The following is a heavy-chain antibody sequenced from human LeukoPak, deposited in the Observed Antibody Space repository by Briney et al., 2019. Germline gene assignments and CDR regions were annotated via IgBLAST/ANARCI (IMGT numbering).Heavy chain of an antibody. V-gene: IGHV4-59*01. Sequence: SETLTLTCTVSGGSISSYYWSWIRQPPGKGLEWIGYIYYSGGTNYNPSLKGRVTISVDTSKHQFSLKLSSVIAADTAVYYCARDYEVPAATYYYYYGMDVWGQGTTVTVSS. CDR2: IYYSGGT. CDR3: ARDYEVPAATYYYYYGMDV. CDR1: GGSISSYY. D-gene: IGHD2-2*01. J-gene: IGHJ6*02.